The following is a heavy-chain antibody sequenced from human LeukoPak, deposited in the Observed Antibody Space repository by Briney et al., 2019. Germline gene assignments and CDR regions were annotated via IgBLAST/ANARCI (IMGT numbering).Heavy chain of an antibody. J-gene: IGHJ4*02. CDR2: ISSSSSYI. V-gene: IGHV3-21*01. CDR1: GFTFSSYS. CDR3: ARETYGDYSGFDY. Sequence: GGSLRLSCAASGFTFSSYSMNWVRQAPGKGLEGVSSISSSSSYIYYADSVKGRFTISRDNAKNSLYLQMNSLRAENTAVYYCARETYGDYSGFDYWGQGTLVTVSS. D-gene: IGHD4-17*01.